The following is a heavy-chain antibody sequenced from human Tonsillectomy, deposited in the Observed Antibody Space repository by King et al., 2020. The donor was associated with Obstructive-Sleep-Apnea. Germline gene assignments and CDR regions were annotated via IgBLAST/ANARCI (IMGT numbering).Heavy chain of an antibody. CDR2: VNLSGGST. CDR3: AGTFGSHDSLGGV. CDR1: GYPFSNFY. J-gene: IGHJ6*02. D-gene: IGHD3-10*01. V-gene: IGHV1-46*01. Sequence: QLVQSGAEVKKPGASVKISCKASGYPFSNFYMHWVRQAPGQGLEWMGVVNLSGGSTTYSQNFQGRVAMTSDTPTSTAYTEVTSLRSEDTAVYYCAGTFGSHDSLGGVWGRGTTVTVSS.